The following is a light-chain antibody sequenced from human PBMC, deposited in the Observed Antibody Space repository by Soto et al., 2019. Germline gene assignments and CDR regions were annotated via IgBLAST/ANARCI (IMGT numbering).Light chain of an antibody. J-gene: IGLJ1*01. Sequence: QSALTQPPSAAGSPGQSVTISCTGTSSDVGGYNYVSWYQQRPGKAPKLIIYEVNKRPSGVPDRCSGSKSGNTASLTVSGIQAEDEAEYYGSSYADNNRFYVFGSGTKLTVL. CDR2: EVN. CDR3: SSYADNNRFYV. V-gene: IGLV2-8*01. CDR1: SSDVGGYNY.